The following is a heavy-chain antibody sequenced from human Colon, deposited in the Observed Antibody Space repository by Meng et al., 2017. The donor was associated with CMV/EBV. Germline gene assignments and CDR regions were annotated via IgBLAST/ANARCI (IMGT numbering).Heavy chain of an antibody. CDR2: IYSGGST. V-gene: IGHV3-66*01. J-gene: IGHJ4*02. Sequence: EVQLVESGGGLVQPGGSLRLSCAASGVTVSDNYMRWVRQAPGKGLEWVALIYSGGSTAYGDSVKGRFIISRDSSKNSLFLQMDTLRGEDTAVYYCAKDKAGTGSGGFDYWGQGILVTVSS. CDR3: AKDKAGTGSGGFDY. CDR1: GVTVSDNY. D-gene: IGHD3-10*01.